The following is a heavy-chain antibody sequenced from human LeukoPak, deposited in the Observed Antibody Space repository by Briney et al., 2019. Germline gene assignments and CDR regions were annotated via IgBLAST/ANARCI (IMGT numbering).Heavy chain of an antibody. Sequence: PGRSLRLSCAASGFTFSSFWMSWVRQAPGKGLEWVANIKQDGSEKYYVDSVKGRFTISRDNAKNSLYLQVSGLRAEDTAVYYCARDSFAYTGYDGYYYYLDVWGKGTTITVSS. CDR1: GFTFSSFW. CDR2: IKQDGSEK. V-gene: IGHV3-7*01. D-gene: IGHD5-12*01. J-gene: IGHJ6*03. CDR3: ARDSFAYTGYDGYYYYLDV.